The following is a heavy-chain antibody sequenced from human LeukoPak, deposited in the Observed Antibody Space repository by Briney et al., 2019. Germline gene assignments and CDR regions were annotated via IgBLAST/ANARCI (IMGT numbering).Heavy chain of an antibody. V-gene: IGHV4-34*01. CDR1: GGSFSGYY. D-gene: IGHD5-18*01. J-gene: IGHJ4*02. CDR3: ARGSELIHLCLAY. CDR2: INHSGST. Sequence: SETLSLTCAVYGGSFSGYYWSWIRQPPGKGLEWIGEINHSGSTDYNPSLKSRVTISVDTPKNQFSLKLSSVTAADTAVYYCARGSELIHLCLAYWGQGTLVTVSS.